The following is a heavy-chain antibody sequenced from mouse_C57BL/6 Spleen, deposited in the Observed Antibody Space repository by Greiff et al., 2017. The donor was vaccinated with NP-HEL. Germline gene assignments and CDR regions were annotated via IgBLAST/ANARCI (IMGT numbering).Heavy chain of an antibody. D-gene: IGHD1-1*01. V-gene: IGHV3-6*01. Sequence: DVKLQESGPGLVKPSQSLSLTCSVTGYSITSGYYWNWIRQFPGNKLEWMGYISYDGSNNYNPSLKNRISITRDPSKNQFFLKLNSVTTEDTATYYCARGEYYYGSSYYFDYWGQGTTLTVSS. CDR1: GYSITSGYY. J-gene: IGHJ2*01. CDR2: ISYDGSN. CDR3: ARGEYYYGSSYYFDY.